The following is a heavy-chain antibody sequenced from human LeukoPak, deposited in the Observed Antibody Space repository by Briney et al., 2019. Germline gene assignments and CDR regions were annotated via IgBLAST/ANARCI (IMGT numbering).Heavy chain of an antibody. V-gene: IGHV3-66*01. CDR3: ASPPITIFGVVIIFDAFDI. CDR2: IYTGGST. Sequence: GGSLRLSCAASGFTVSSNYMSWVRQAPGKGLEWVSVIYTGGSTYYADSVKGRFTISRDNSKNTVYLQMNSLRAEDTAVYYCASPPITIFGVVIIFDAFDIWGQGTMVTVSS. CDR1: GFTVSSNY. J-gene: IGHJ3*02. D-gene: IGHD3-3*01.